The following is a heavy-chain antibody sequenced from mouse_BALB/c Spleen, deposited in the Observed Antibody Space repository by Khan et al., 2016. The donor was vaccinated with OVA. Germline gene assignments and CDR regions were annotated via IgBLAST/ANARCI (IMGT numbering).Heavy chain of an antibody. Sequence: QVQLKQSGPGLVAPSQSLSITCTISGFSLTNYGVHWVRQPPGKGLEWLVLMWNDGSTTYNSALKSRLTISKVNSKSQVFLKMNSLQTDDTAMYFCARQPYYHYNIMDYWGQGTSVTVSS. CDR2: MWNDGST. V-gene: IGHV2-6-1*01. CDR3: ARQPYYHYNIMDY. D-gene: IGHD2-10*01. J-gene: IGHJ4*01. CDR1: GFSLTNYG.